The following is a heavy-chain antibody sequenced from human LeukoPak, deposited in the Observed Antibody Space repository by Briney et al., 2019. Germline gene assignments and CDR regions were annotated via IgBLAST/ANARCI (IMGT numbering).Heavy chain of an antibody. Sequence: GGSLRLSCAASGFTFSSYWMHWVRQAPGKGLVWVSRINSDGSSTSYADSVKGRFTISRDYAKDTLYLQMNSLRAEDTAVYYCARAVYYYDSSGYYRTDAFDIRGQGTMVTVSS. CDR3: ARAVYYYDSSGYYRTDAFDI. V-gene: IGHV3-74*01. CDR2: INSDGSST. CDR1: GFTFSSYW. J-gene: IGHJ3*02. D-gene: IGHD3-22*01.